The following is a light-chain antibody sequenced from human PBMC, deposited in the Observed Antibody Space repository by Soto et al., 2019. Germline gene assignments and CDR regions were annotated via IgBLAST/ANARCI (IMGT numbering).Light chain of an antibody. Sequence: QSALTQPASVSGSPGQSISISCTGSSSDVGFSNLVSWYQQLPGKAPKLIIYEGSKRPSGVSNRFSGSKSDNTASLTISGLQAEDEADYYCCSYAGSSTYVFGTVTKLTVL. CDR3: CSYAGSSTYV. J-gene: IGLJ1*01. V-gene: IGLV2-23*01. CDR2: EGS. CDR1: SSDVGFSNL.